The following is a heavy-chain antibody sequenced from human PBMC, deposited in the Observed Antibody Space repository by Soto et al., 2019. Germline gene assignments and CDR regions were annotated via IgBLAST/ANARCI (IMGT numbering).Heavy chain of an antibody. V-gene: IGHV1-18*04. CDR2: ISGYNGNT. J-gene: IGHJ6*02. CDR1: GYTFSGYS. CDR3: ARDVFCGGAPACPDMDV. D-gene: IGHD2-21*01. Sequence: ASVKVSCKASGYTFSGYSITWVRQAPGQGLEWMGRISGYNGNTNYARTLRGRLTLTTDTSTSTAYMELRSLTSDDTAVYYCARDVFCGGAPACPDMDVWGQGXTVTVYS.